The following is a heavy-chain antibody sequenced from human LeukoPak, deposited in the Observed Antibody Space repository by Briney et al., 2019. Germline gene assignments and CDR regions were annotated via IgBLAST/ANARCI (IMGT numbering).Heavy chain of an antibody. V-gene: IGHV1-69*01. CDR1: GGTFSSYA. CDR3: AREWGYDFWSGYYTNAFDI. J-gene: IGHJ3*02. D-gene: IGHD3-3*01. Sequence: SVKVSCKTSGGTFSSYAISWVRQAPGQGLEWMGGIIPIFGTANYAQKFQGRVTITADESTSTAYMELSSLRSEDTAVYYCAREWGYDFWSGYYTNAFDIWGQGTMVTVSS. CDR2: IIPIFGTA.